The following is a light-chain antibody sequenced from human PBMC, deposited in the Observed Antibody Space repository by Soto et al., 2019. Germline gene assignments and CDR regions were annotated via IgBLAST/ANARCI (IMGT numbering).Light chain of an antibody. CDR3: QQSYSTPLT. V-gene: IGKV1-39*01. CDR2: AAY. CDR1: QIISSS. Sequence: DIQMTQSPSSLSASVGDRVTITCRASQIISSSLNWYQQKPGRAPDLLIYAAYSLQSGVPSRFSGSGSGTDFTLTISSLQPEDFATYYCQQSYSTPLTFGGGTKGEIK. J-gene: IGKJ4*01.